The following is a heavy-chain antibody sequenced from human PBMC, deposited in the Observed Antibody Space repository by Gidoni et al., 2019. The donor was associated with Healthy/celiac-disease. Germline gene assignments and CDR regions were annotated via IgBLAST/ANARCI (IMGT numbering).Heavy chain of an antibody. CDR1: GFTFSSYW. CDR2: IKQDGSEK. J-gene: IGHJ5*02. CDR3: ARALYSSSWYSNWFDP. V-gene: IGHV3-7*01. D-gene: IGHD6-13*01. Sequence: EVQLLEAGGGLVQPGGSLRLSCAASGFTFSSYWMSWVRQAPGKGLEWVANIKQDGSEKYYVDSVKGRFTIARDNAKNSLYLQMNSLRAEDTAVYYCARALYSSSWYSNWFDPWGQGTLVTVSS.